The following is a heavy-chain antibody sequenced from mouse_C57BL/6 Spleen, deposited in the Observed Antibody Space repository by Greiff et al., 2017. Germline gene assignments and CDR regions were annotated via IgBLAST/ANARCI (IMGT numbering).Heavy chain of an antibody. CDR1: GYTFTSYD. D-gene: IGHD1-1*01. Sequence: VQLQQSGPELVKPGASVKLSCKASGYTFTSYDINWVKQRPGQGLEWIGWIYPRDGSTKYNEKFKGKATFTVDTSSSTAYMEIHSLTSEDSAVYFCARTSYYGSSYYFDYWGQGTTLTVSS. CDR3: ARTSYYGSSYYFDY. CDR2: IYPRDGST. V-gene: IGHV1-85*01. J-gene: IGHJ2*01.